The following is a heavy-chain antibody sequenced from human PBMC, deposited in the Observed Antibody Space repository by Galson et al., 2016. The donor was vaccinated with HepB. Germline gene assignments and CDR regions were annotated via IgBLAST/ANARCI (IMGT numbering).Heavy chain of an antibody. D-gene: IGHD3-22*01. CDR1: GYTFSSYT. CDR3: AKTYDSTGYYADY. Sequence: SVKVSCKGFGYTFSSYTMMWVRQAPGHGLEWMGGINSYTGNPTYAQGLTGRFVFSVDTSVSTAYLTIDSLKPEDTAVYFCAKTYDSTGYYADYWGQGTLLTVSS. CDR2: INSYTGNP. J-gene: IGHJ4*02. V-gene: IGHV7-4-1*01.